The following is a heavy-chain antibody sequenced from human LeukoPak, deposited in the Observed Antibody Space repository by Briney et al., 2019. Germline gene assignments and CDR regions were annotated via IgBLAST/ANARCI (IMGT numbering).Heavy chain of an antibody. Sequence: SETLSLTCAVYGGSFSGYYWSRIRQPPGKGLEWIGEINHSGSTNYNPSLKSRVTISVDTSKNQFSLKLSSVTAADTAVYYCARAHSGTYYVPFDPWGQGTLVTVSS. D-gene: IGHD1-26*01. J-gene: IGHJ5*02. CDR2: INHSGST. CDR1: GGSFSGYY. CDR3: ARAHSGTYYVPFDP. V-gene: IGHV4-34*01.